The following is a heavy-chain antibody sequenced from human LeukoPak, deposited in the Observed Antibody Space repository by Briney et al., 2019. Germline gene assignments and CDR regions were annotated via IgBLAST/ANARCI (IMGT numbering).Heavy chain of an antibody. D-gene: IGHD3-3*01. CDR2: SNPNSGGT. CDR1: GYAFTGYY. Sequence: ASVTVSCKASGYAFTGYYMHWVRQAPGPGLEWVGRSNPNSGGTNYAQKVQGRVTMNRDPSISTAYMELSRLRSDDTAVYYCATFSITIFGVVMRNSGYFDYWGQGTLVTVSS. V-gene: IGHV1-2*06. J-gene: IGHJ4*02. CDR3: ATFSITIFGVVMRNSGYFDY.